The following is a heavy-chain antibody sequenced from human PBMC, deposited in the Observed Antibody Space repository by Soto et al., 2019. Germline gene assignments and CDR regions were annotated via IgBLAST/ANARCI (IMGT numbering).Heavy chain of an antibody. Sequence: SETLSLTFTVSGDSLGNYYWFWIRQPVGKGLEWIGRVSSSGNTNANPTLNSRATMSIDTSKSQFSLRLRSVTAADTAVYYCARADYEILTGSYAMDVWGQGPTVT. CDR1: GDSLGNYY. J-gene: IGHJ6*02. CDR2: VSSSGNT. V-gene: IGHV4-4*07. D-gene: IGHD3-9*01. CDR3: ARADYEILTGSYAMDV.